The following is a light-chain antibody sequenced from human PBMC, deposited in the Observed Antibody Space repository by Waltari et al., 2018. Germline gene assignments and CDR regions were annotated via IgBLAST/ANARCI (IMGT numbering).Light chain of an antibody. CDR3: QQRSNWPIT. V-gene: IGKV3-11*01. J-gene: IGKJ5*01. Sequence: EIVLTQSPATLSLSPGERATLSCRASQSVSSYLAWYQQKPGKAPRLLIYDAATRATGLPARFSGSGSGTDFTLTISSLEPEDFAVYYCQQRSNWPITFGQGTRLEIK. CDR1: QSVSSY. CDR2: DAA.